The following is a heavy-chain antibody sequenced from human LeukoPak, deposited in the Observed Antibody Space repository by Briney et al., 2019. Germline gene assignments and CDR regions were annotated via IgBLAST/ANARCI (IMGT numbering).Heavy chain of an antibody. CDR1: GFTFSDYY. V-gene: IGHV3-11*01. J-gene: IGHJ4*02. D-gene: IGHD2-15*01. CDR3: ARDRSRYCSGGSCYAKYFDY. CDR2: ISSSGSTI. Sequence: GGSLRLSCAASGFTFSDYYMSWIRQAPGKGLEWVSYISSSGSTIYYADSVKGRFTISRDNAKNPLYLQMNSLRAEDTAVYYCARDRSRYCSGGSCYAKYFDYWGQGTLVTVSS.